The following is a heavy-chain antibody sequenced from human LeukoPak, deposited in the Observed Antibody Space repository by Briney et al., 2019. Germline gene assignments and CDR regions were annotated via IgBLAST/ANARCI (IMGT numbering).Heavy chain of an antibody. CDR3: TSQFYDSFDAFDI. V-gene: IGHV3-15*01. J-gene: IGHJ3*02. Sequence: GGSLRLSCAASRFTFSNAWMSWVRQAPGKGLEWVGRIKSKTDGGITDYAAPVKGRFTISRDDSKNTLYLQMNSLKTEDTAVYYCTSQFYDSFDAFDIWGQGTMVTVSS. D-gene: IGHD3-22*01. CDR1: RFTFSNAW. CDR2: IKSKTDGGIT.